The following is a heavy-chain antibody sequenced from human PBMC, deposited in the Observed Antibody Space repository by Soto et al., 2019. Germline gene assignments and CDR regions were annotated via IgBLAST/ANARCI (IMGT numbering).Heavy chain of an antibody. CDR1: GGSISSGGYC. V-gene: IGHV4-31*03. J-gene: IGHJ4*02. Sequence: PSETLSLTCTVSGGSISSGGYCWSRIRQHPGKGLEWIGYIYYSGSTYYNPSLKSRFTISRDNSKNTLYLQMNSLRAEDTAVYYCATRNPEIDYWAQGILVSVSS. CDR3: ATRNPEIDY. CDR2: IYYSGST.